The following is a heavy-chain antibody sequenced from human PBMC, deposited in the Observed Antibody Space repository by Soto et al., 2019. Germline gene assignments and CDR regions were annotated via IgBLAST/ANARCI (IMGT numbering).Heavy chain of an antibody. V-gene: IGHV4-30-2*01. CDR2: IYHSGST. CDR1: GGSISSGGYS. D-gene: IGHD3-16*01. Sequence: QLQLQESGSGLVKPSQTLSLTCAVSGGSISSGGYSWSWIRQPPGKGLEWIGYIYHSGSTYYNPSRKSRATLSVDRSKNQFSLKLSSVTAADTAVYYCAGGGGYTFDYWGQGTLVTVSS. J-gene: IGHJ4*02. CDR3: AGGGGYTFDY.